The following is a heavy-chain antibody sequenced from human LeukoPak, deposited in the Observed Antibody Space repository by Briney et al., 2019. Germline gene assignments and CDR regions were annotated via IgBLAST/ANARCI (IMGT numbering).Heavy chain of an antibody. J-gene: IGHJ4*02. Sequence: NPSETLSLTCTVSGGSISSSSYYWGWIRQPPGKGLEWIGSIYYSGSTYYSPSLKSRVTISVDTSKNQFSLKLSSVTAADTAVYYCARQPLLNYFDYWGQGTLVTVSS. CDR2: IYYSGST. CDR1: GGSISSSSYY. V-gene: IGHV4-39*01. CDR3: ARQPLLNYFDY.